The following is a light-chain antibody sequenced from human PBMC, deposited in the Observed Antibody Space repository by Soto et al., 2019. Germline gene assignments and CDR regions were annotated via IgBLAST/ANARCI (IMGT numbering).Light chain of an antibody. CDR3: ASWDDSLSGYV. Sequence: QPVLTQPPSASGTPGQGVTISCSGGSSNIGSNYVYWCQHLPGAAPNLLLYGNHQRPSGVPDRFSGSKSGTSASLAISGLRSEDEADHYCASWDDSLSGYVFGTGTKLTVL. CDR2: GNH. J-gene: IGLJ1*01. CDR1: SSNIGSNY. V-gene: IGLV1-47*01.